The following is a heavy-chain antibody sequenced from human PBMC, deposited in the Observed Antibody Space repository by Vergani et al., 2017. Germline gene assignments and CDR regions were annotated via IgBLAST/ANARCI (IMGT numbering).Heavy chain of an antibody. D-gene: IGHD2-2*03. CDR1: GFTFSSYS. V-gene: IGHV3-21*01. CDR3: ASDHGSLTWVFDY. J-gene: IGHJ4*02. CDR2: ISSSSSYI. Sequence: EVQLVESGGGLVKPGGSLRLSCAASGFTFSSYSMNWVRQAPGKGLEWVSSISSSSSYIYYADSVKGRFTISRDNAKNSLYLQMNSLRAEDTAVYYCASDHGSLTWVFDYWGQGTLVTVSS.